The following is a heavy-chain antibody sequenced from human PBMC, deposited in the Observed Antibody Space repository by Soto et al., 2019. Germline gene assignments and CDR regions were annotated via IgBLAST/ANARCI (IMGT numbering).Heavy chain of an antibody. Sequence: PSETLSLTCTVSGGSISSYYWSWIRQPPGKGLEWIGYIYYSGSTNYNPSLKSRVTISVDTSKNQFSLKLSSVTTADTATYYCARGLTSILFDYWGQGTLVTVSS. CDR2: IYYSGST. CDR1: GGSISSYY. V-gene: IGHV4-59*01. D-gene: IGHD3-10*01. J-gene: IGHJ4*02. CDR3: ARGLTSILFDY.